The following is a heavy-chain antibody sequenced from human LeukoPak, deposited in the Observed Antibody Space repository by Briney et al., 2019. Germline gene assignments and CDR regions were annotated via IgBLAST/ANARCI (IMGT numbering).Heavy chain of an antibody. J-gene: IGHJ4*02. CDR3: ANLGNSARDDY. Sequence: GGSLRLSCAASGFTFSTYAMHWVRQAPGKGLEWVAVISYDGSNKYYADSVKGRFTISRDNSKNSLYLQMNNLRTEDTALYYCANLGNSARDDYWGQGTLVTVSS. CDR1: GFTFSTYA. CDR2: ISYDGSNK. D-gene: IGHD4-23*01. V-gene: IGHV3-30*18.